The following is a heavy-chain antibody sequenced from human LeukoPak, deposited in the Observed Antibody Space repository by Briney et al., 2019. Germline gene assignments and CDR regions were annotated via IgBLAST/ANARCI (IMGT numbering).Heavy chain of an antibody. CDR3: ARGRYYDFWSGYYSY. D-gene: IGHD3-3*01. V-gene: IGHV4-34*01. J-gene: IGHJ4*02. CDR2: INHSGST. Sequence: SETPSLTCAVYGGSFSGYYWGWIRQPPGKGLGWVGEINHSGSTNYNPSLKSRVTISVDTSKNQFSLKLSSVTAADTAVYYCARGRYYDFWSGYYSYWGQGTLVTVSS. CDR1: GGSFSGYY.